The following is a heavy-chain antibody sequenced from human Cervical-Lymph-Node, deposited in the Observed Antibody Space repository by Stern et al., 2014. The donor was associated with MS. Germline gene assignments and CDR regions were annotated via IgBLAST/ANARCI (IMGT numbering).Heavy chain of an antibody. Sequence: QVQLVQSGAEARKPGASVRVSCKASGYSFPNYGISWVRQAPGQGLEWMGWVSPWNGNRRYVQKVQDRVTMYTDTSTSTAYMELKSLRSDDTAVYYCARDLGASLDYWGPGTLVTVSS. D-gene: IGHD2-2*01. V-gene: IGHV1-18*01. CDR2: VSPWNGNR. CDR1: GYSFPNYG. J-gene: IGHJ4*02. CDR3: ARDLGASLDY.